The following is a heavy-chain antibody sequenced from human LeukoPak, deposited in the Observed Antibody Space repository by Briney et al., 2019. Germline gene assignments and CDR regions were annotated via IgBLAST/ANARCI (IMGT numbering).Heavy chain of an antibody. CDR3: ARVAFVMTTVTTLYYFDY. Sequence: SETLSLTCTVSGGSISSSSYSWGWIRQPPGKGLEWIGRIYYSGSTYYNPSLKSRVTISVDTSKNQFSLKLSSVTAADTAVYYSARVAFVMTTVTTLYYFDYWGQGTLVTVSS. D-gene: IGHD4-17*01. J-gene: IGHJ4*02. CDR2: IYYSGST. CDR1: GGSISSSSYS. V-gene: IGHV4-39*07.